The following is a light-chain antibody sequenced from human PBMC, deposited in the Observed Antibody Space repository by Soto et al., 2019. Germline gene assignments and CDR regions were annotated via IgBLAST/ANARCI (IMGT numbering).Light chain of an antibody. CDR1: ERIYSAY. J-gene: IGKJ2*01. CDR2: GTS. Sequence: EVVLTQSPGTLSLSRGERATLSCRASERIYSAYLGWYQQKPGQAPRLLSYGTSSRATGIPDRFSGSGSGTDFTLTISRLEPEDFVTYYCQQYYSYPHTFGQGTKLEIK. CDR3: QQYYSYPHT. V-gene: IGKV3-20*01.